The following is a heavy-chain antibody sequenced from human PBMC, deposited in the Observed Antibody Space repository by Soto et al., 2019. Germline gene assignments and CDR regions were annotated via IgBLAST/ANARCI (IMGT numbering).Heavy chain of an antibody. CDR1: GFTFIIHE. Sequence: WGSLRLSCAASGFTFIIHEINCVRQAPLKGLEWVSYISSIGVATYYADSVKGRFTISRDNAKNSLYLQMNSLRAEDTAVYYCAREGRVGGIDYWGQGTPVTVSS. V-gene: IGHV3-48*03. D-gene: IGHD6-19*01. CDR2: ISSIGVAT. CDR3: AREGRVGGIDY. J-gene: IGHJ4*02.